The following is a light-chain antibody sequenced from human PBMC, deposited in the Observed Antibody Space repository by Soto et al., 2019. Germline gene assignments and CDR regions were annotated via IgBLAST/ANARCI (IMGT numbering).Light chain of an antibody. J-gene: IGKJ1*01. CDR2: GAS. V-gene: IGKV3-20*01. CDR3: QEYGGSSWT. CDR1: QSVGNNY. Sequence: EKVLTQSPGTLSLCPGERATLSCRASQSVGNNYLAWYQQKPGQAPRLLIYGASSRATGIPDNFSGSGSGTDFTLTINRLGPEDFAMYYCQEYGGSSWTFGQGTKVEIK.